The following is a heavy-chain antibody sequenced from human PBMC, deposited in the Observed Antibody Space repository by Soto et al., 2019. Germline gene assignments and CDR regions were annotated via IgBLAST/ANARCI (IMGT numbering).Heavy chain of an antibody. D-gene: IGHD2-21*02. J-gene: IGHJ4*02. CDR3: AISASCRAGDCYHFAY. CDR1: GFAFSSYA. V-gene: IGHV3-23*01. CDR2: IGTSYGTT. Sequence: GGSLRLSCTASGFAFSSYAMSWVRQAPGKGLEWVSAIGTSYGTTYYADSVKGRFTISRDNSKNSLLLQMDSPRAEDTAMYYCAISASCRAGDCYHFAYWGQGALVTVSS.